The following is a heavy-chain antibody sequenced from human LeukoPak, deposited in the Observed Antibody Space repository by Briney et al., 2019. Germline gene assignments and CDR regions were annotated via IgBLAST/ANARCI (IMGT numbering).Heavy chain of an antibody. J-gene: IGHJ4*02. CDR3: ARDYGIYCSSTSCPNDY. CDR1: GFTFSSYS. Sequence: GGSLRLSCAASGFTFSSYSMNWVRQAPGKGLEWVSSISSSSSYIYYADSVKGRFTISRDNAKNSLYLQMNSLRAEDTAVYYRARDYGIYCSSTSCPNDYWGQGTLVTVSS. CDR2: ISSSSSYI. D-gene: IGHD2-2*01. V-gene: IGHV3-21*01.